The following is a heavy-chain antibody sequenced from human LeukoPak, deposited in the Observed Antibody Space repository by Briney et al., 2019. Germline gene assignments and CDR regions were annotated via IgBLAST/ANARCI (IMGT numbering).Heavy chain of an antibody. V-gene: IGHV1-2*02. J-gene: IGHJ5*02. CDR2: INPNSGGT. CDR3: ARVSRRSEYGDYGT. Sequence: ASVTVSFKASGYTFTGYYMHWVRQAPGQGLEWMGWINPNSGGTNYAQKFQGRVTMTRDTSISTAYMELSRLRSDDTAVYYCARVSRRSEYGDYGTWGQGTLVTVSS. D-gene: IGHD4-17*01. CDR1: GYTFTGYY.